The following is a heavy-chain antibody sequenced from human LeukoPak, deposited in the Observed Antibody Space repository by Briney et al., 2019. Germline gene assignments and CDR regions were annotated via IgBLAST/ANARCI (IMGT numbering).Heavy chain of an antibody. V-gene: IGHV1-69*13. CDR1: GRSFSSYA. D-gene: IGHD6-6*01. CDR2: IIPIFGTA. J-gene: IGHJ4*02. CDR3: ARARQLARGYYFDY. Sequence: ASVRVSCKASGRSFSSYAISWVRQAPGQGLEWMGGIIPIFGTANYAQKFQGRVTITADESTSTAYMELSSLRSEDTAVYYCARARQLARGYYFDYWGQGTLVTVSS.